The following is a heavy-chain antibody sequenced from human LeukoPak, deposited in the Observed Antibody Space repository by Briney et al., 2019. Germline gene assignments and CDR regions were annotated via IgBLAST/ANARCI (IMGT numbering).Heavy chain of an antibody. V-gene: IGHV3-64D*09. D-gene: IGHD2-15*01. CDR3: VKGGYCSGGTCSRLLTYFDY. CDR1: GLTFSYYS. Sequence: GGSLRLSCSASGLTFSYYSMHWVRQAPGRGLEYVSTISSDGGSTYYADSMKGRFTISRDNSKNTLYLQMTSLGTEDTAVYYCVKGGYCSGGTCSRLLTYFDYWGQGTLVTVSS. CDR2: ISSDGGST. J-gene: IGHJ4*02.